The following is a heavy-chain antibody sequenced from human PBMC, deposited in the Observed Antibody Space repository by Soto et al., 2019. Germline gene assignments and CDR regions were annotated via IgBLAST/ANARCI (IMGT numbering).Heavy chain of an antibody. CDR3: AKDGHWLDVLLDS. CDR2: SRDKPQGYST. Sequence: EVQLVESGGGLVQPGGSLRLSCAGSGFTLSDHYIDWVRQAPGKGLEWVGRSRDKPQGYSTAYAASVKGRFTTSRDESKNSAYLQMNSLKTEDTAVYYCAKDGHWLDVLLDSWGQGTLVTVSS. D-gene: IGHD3-9*01. CDR1: GFTLSDHY. V-gene: IGHV3-72*01. J-gene: IGHJ4*02.